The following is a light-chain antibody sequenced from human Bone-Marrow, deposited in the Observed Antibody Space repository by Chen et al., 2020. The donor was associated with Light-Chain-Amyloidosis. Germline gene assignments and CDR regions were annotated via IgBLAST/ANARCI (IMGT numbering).Light chain of an antibody. CDR3: AAGDGGLGGYV. V-gene: IGLV1-47*01. Sequence: QSVLTQPPSASGTPGQRVTIFRSGASSNIGSNYVYWYQHLPGAAPNLIIHRNNQRHSGVPYRFSAAKSATSAFLSISGLRSEDDAYYDCAAGDGGLGGYVYGTATKFIVL. J-gene: IGLJ1*01. CDR1: SSNIGSNY. CDR2: RNN.